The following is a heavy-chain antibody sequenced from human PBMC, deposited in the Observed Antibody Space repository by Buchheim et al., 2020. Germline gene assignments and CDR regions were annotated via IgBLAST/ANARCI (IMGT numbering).Heavy chain of an antibody. CDR1: GFTFSNYA. CDR2: ISASGRST. V-gene: IGHV3-23*01. J-gene: IGHJ4*02. CDR3: AKRRTSESPREFDY. Sequence: EVQLLESGGGLARPGDSLRLSCAASGFTFSNYAMSWVRQTPGKGLEWVSAISASGRSTYYADSVKGRFTISRDTSENTLYLQMSSLRAEDTAVYYCAKRRTSESPREFDYWGQGTL. D-gene: IGHD1-7*01.